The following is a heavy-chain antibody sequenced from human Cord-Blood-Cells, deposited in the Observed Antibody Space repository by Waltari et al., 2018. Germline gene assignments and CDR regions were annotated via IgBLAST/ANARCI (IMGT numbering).Heavy chain of an antibody. CDR1: GFHFSSYW. CDR3: ARDLAGDKGDAFDI. Sequence: EVQLVESGGGLVQPGGSLRLPCAASGFHFSSYWLPGFPQATGKGLVWVSRINRDGSSTSDADSVKCRFTISRDNAKNTLYLQMNSLRAEDTAVYYCARDLAGDKGDAFDIWGQGTMVTVSS. V-gene: IGHV3-74*01. CDR2: INRDGSST. J-gene: IGHJ3*02. D-gene: IGHD7-27*01.